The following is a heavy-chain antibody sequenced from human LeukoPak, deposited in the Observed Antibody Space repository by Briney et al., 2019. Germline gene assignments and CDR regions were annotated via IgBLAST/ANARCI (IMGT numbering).Heavy chain of an antibody. CDR1: GGSISSGDYY. J-gene: IGHJ4*02. Sequence: PSQTLSLTCTVSGGSISSGDYYWSWIRQPPRKGLEWIGYICYTGNTHYNPSLKSRLTISIDTSKNQFSLKLSSVTAADTAVYYCARGGITETTGLFDSWGQGTLVTVSS. CDR2: ICYTGNT. V-gene: IGHV4-30-4*08. CDR3: ARGGITETTGLFDS. D-gene: IGHD1-7*01.